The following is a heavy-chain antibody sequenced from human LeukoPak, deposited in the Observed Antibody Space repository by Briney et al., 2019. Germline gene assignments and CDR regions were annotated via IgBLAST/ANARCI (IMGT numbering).Heavy chain of an antibody. D-gene: IGHD6-19*01. CDR1: GGSISSGSYF. V-gene: IGHV4-39*01. CDR2: IYHSGSP. Sequence: NPSETLSLTCTVSGGSISSGSYFWGWIRQPPGKGLEWIAMIYHSGSPYHNPSLKSRVTISVDTSQNQFSLKLNSVTAADTAVYYCARRVSRPAVAGSNWFDPWGQGTLVIVSS. CDR3: ARRVSRPAVAGSNWFDP. J-gene: IGHJ5*02.